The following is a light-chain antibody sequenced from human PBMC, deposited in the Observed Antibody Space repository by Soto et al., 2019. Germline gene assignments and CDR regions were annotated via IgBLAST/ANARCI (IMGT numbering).Light chain of an antibody. CDR1: QSISIN. V-gene: IGKV3D-15*01. Sequence: EIVLTQSPGTLSVSPGDRVTLSCRASQSISINLAWYQHKPGQAPRLLIHGASTRATGVPARISGSGSGTEFTLTISSLQSEDFAVYYCQQFRNWPWTFGQGTKVVV. J-gene: IGKJ1*01. CDR2: GAS. CDR3: QQFRNWPWT.